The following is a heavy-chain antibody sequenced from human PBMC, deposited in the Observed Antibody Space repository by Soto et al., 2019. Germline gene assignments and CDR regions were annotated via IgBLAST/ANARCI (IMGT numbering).Heavy chain of an antibody. CDR3: ARGVHYDSSGYYYFY. D-gene: IGHD3-22*01. CDR1: GGTFSTYA. V-gene: IGHV1-69*13. Sequence: SVKVSCKASGGTFSTYAIDWVRQAPGQGLEWMGGIIPLFGTAKYAQNFQGRITITADESTDTAYMELRSLRSQDTAVYYCARGVHYDSSGYYYFYWGQGTLVTVSS. CDR2: IIPLFGTA. J-gene: IGHJ4*02.